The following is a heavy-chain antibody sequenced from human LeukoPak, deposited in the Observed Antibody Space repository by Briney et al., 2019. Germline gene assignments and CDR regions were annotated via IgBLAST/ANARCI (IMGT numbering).Heavy chain of an antibody. J-gene: IGHJ4*02. D-gene: IGHD6-13*01. CDR1: GFTVSSNY. V-gene: IGHV3-53*01. Sequence: GGSRRLSCAASGFTVSSNYMSWVRQSPGKGLGWGSVIYSGTRTYYADFVKGRFTISRENSKNTLYLQMNRLRGVDTAVYYCASANSSSWPHESDYWGQGTLVTVSS. CDR2: IYSGTRT. CDR3: ASANSSSWPHESDY.